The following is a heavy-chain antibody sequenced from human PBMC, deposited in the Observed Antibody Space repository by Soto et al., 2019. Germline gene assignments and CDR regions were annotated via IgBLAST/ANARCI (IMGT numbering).Heavy chain of an antibody. V-gene: IGHV3-49*05. CDR1: GFTFGDYA. Sequence: EVQLVESGGGLVKPGRSLRLSCTASGFTFGDYAMSWFRQAPGKGLEWVGFIRSKAYGGTTEYAASVKGRFTISRDDSKSIAYLQMNSLKTEDTAVYYCTRLYSCYLDYWGQGTLVTVSS. D-gene: IGHD2-15*01. J-gene: IGHJ4*02. CDR2: IRSKAYGGTT. CDR3: TRLYSCYLDY.